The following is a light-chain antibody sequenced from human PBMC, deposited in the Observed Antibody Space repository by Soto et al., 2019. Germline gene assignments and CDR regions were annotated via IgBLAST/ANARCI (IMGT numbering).Light chain of an antibody. J-gene: IGKJ1*01. CDR2: AAS. V-gene: IGKV1-17*01. Sequence: DIQMTQSPSALSASVGDRVTIACRASQGIRNDFDWYPQKPGKAPKRLIYAASSLQSGVPSRSSGSGSGTEFTLAIASLQPEDFATYYCLQYNSFPWTFGQGTKVDIK. CDR3: LQYNSFPWT. CDR1: QGIRND.